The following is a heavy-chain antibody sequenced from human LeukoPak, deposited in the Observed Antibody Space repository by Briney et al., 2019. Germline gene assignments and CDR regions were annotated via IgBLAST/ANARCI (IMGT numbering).Heavy chain of an antibody. CDR1: GGSHNNYY. CDR2: IYYIGST. J-gene: IGHJ4*02. D-gene: IGHD5-18*01. CDR3: ARSEYSYRQFDY. V-gene: IGHV4-59*01. Sequence: SETLSLTCTVSGGSHNNYYWTWIRQPPGKGLEWIGYIYYIGSTDYNPSHKSRVTISLDRSKNQFSLKLKSVTTADTAVYYCARSEYSYRQFDYWGQGILVTVSP.